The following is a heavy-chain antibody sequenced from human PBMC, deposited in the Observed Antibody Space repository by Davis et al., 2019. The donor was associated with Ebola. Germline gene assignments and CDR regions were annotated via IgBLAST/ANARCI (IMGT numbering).Heavy chain of an antibody. Sequence: MPSATLSLTCAVSGDSISSGGFSWSWIRQPPGKGPEWIGCIFYSGSTYYNPSLKSRVSISVDTSKTQFSLKLNSVTAADTAVYYCARIRQQFAYFDYWGQGTLVTVSS. CDR1: GDSISSGGFS. D-gene: IGHD6-6*01. CDR3: ARIRQQFAYFDY. V-gene: IGHV4-30-4*07. J-gene: IGHJ4*02. CDR2: IFYSGST.